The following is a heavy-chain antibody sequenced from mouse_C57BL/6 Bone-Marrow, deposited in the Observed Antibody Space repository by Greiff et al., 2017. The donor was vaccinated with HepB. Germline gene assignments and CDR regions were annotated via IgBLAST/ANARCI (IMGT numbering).Heavy chain of an antibody. Sequence: QVQLQQSGPGLVQPSQSLSITCTVSGFSLTSYGVHWVRQSPGKGLEWLGVIWSGGSTDYNAAFLSRLSISKDNSKSQVFFKMNSLQADDTAIYYCAREGVTTGYWYFDVWGTGTTVTVSS. CDR3: AREGVTTGYWYFDV. D-gene: IGHD2-5*01. J-gene: IGHJ1*03. CDR1: GFSLTSYG. V-gene: IGHV2-2*01. CDR2: IWSGGST.